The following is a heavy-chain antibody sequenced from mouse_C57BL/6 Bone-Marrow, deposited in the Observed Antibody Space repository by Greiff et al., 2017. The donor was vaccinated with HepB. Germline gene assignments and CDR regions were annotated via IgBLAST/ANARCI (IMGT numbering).Heavy chain of an antibody. CDR1: GYTFTSHW. CDR2: IFPGSGST. CDR3: AREDYGSPWFAY. D-gene: IGHD1-1*01. J-gene: IGHJ3*01. Sequence: VQLQQSGPELVRPGASVKISCKAPGYTFTSHWMQWVRQRPGQGLGWIGEIFPGSGSTYYNEKFKGKATLTVDTSSSTAYMQLSSLTSEDSAVYFCAREDYGSPWFAYWGQGTLVTVSA. V-gene: IGHV1-56*01.